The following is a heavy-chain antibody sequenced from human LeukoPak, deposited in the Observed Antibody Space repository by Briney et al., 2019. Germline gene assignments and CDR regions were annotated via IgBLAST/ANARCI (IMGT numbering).Heavy chain of an antibody. V-gene: IGHV1-69*04. CDR3: ARDGSGSYYLSHRWFDP. J-gene: IGHJ5*02. CDR1: GGTFSSYA. D-gene: IGHD3-10*01. CDR2: IIPILGIA. Sequence: ASVKVSCKASGGTFSSYAISWVRQAPGQGLEWMGRIIPILGIANYAQKFQGRVTITADKSTSTAYMELSSLRSEDTAVYYCARDGSGSYYLSHRWFDPWGQGTLVTVSS.